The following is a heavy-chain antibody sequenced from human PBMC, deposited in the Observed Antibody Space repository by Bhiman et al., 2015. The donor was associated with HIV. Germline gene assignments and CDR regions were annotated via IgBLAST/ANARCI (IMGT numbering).Heavy chain of an antibody. J-gene: IGHJ4*02. Sequence: EVQLVESGGGLVQPGGSLRLSCAASGFTFSSYEMNWVRQGPGKGLEWVSYISSSGTTIYYADSVKGRFTISRDNAKNSLYLQMNSLRAEDTAVYYCAREEDWGSDFDYWGQGTLVTVSS. CDR2: ISSSGTTI. CDR1: GFTFSSYE. D-gene: IGHD7-27*01. CDR3: AREEDWGSDFDY. V-gene: IGHV3-48*03.